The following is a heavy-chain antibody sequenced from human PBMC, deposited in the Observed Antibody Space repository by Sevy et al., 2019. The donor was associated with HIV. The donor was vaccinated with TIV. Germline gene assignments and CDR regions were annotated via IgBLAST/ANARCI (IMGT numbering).Heavy chain of an antibody. CDR3: ARTSGYSYGLVGYYYYMDV. Sequence: GESLKISCKGSGYSFTSYWISWVRQMPGKGLEWMGRIDPSDSYTNYSPPFQGHVTISADKSISTAYLQWSSLKASDTAMYYCARTSGYSYGLVGYYYYMDVWGKGTTVTVSS. J-gene: IGHJ6*03. D-gene: IGHD5-18*01. CDR2: IDPSDSYT. V-gene: IGHV5-10-1*01. CDR1: GYSFTSYW.